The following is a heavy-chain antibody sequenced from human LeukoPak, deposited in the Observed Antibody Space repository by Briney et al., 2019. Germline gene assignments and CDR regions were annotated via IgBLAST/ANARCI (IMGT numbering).Heavy chain of an antibody. CDR2: IYYSGST. CDR1: GGSITSYY. CDR3: ARRAYSSGYYYFDY. J-gene: IGHJ4*02. V-gene: IGHV4-59*01. Sequence: SETLSLTCSVSGGSITSYYWSWIRQPPGKGLEWTGYIYYSGSTNYNPSLKSRVTISVDTSKNQFSLKLSSVTAADTAVYYCARRAYSSGYYYFDYWGQGALVTVSS. D-gene: IGHD3-22*01.